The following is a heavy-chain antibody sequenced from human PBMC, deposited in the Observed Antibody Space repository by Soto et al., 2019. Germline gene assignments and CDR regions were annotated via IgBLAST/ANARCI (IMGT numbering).Heavy chain of an antibody. CDR2: FYSSGSI. D-gene: IGHD6-19*01. V-gene: IGHV4-39*01. J-gene: IGHJ5*02. CDR3: ARMYSSGSGWFHP. CDR1: GDFIGSRRSC. Sequence: SETLSLTYIIAGDFIGSRRSCLSWIRHHPGKGLEWIGSFYSSGSIIYNPSLRSRVSISGDMSTNQFSMSLTSVTAADTARYYCARMYSSGSGWFHPWGQGNLVT.